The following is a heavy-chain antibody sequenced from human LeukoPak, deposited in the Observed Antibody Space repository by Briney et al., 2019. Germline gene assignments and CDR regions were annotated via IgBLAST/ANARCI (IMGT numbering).Heavy chain of an antibody. J-gene: IGHJ6*02. D-gene: IGHD3-16*01. CDR1: RFTFSSYA. CDR3: ARNQQLGGHSYYYYGMDV. V-gene: IGHV3-23*01. Sequence: GGSLRLSCAASRFTFSSYAMSWVRQAPGKGLEWVSGISGGGVTTYYADSVKGRFTISRDNSKNTLYLQMNSLRADDTAIYYCARNQQLGGHSYYYYGMDVWGQGTTVTVSS. CDR2: ISGGGVTT.